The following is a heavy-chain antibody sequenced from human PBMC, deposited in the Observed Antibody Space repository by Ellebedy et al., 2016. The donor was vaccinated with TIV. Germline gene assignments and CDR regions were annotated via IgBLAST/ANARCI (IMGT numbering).Heavy chain of an antibody. CDR1: GFTFSSHA. D-gene: IGHD2/OR15-2a*01. Sequence: GGSLRLSXAASGFTFSSHALSWVRLAPGQGLEWVSGISGSGGRTNYAASVKGRFTISRDNSKNTLYLQMNSLRAEDTAVYYCAREGGRFVTFDYWGQGTLVTVSS. CDR2: ISGSGGRT. J-gene: IGHJ4*02. CDR3: AREGGRFVTFDY. V-gene: IGHV3-23*01.